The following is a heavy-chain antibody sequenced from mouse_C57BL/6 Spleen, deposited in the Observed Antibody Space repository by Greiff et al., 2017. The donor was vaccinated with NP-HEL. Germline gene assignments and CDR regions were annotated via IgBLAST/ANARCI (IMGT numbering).Heavy chain of an antibody. V-gene: IGHV1-7*01. CDR1: GYTFTSYW. CDR3: ARHGSSYRPYFDY. D-gene: IGHD1-1*01. CDR2: INPSSGYT. Sequence: QVQLQQSGAELAKPGASVKLSCKASGYTFTSYWMHWVKQRPGQGLEWIGYINPSSGYTKYNQKFKDKATLTADKSSSTAYMPLSSLTYEDSAVYYCARHGSSYRPYFDYWGQGTTLTVSS. J-gene: IGHJ2*01.